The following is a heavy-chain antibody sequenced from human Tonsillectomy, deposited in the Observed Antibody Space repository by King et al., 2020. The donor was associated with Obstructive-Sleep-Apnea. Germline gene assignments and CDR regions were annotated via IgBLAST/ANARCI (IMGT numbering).Heavy chain of an antibody. J-gene: IGHJ5*02. D-gene: IGHD3-10*01. CDR2: IYHSGST. V-gene: IGHV4-30-2*01. Sequence: QLQESGSGLVKPSQTLSLTCAVSGGSISSGGYSWSWIRQPPGKGLEWIGYIYHSGSTYYNPPLKSRVTISVDRSKNQFSLKLSSVTAADTAMYYCARGSGSSNWFDPWGQGTLVTVSS. CDR1: GGSISSGGYS. CDR3: ARGSGSSNWFDP.